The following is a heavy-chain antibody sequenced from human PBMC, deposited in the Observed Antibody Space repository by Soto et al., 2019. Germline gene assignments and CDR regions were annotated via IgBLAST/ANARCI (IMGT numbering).Heavy chain of an antibody. D-gene: IGHD1-26*01. V-gene: IGHV3-30*18. Sequence: QVQLVESGGGVVQPGMSLSLSCAASGFSFSNYGMHWVRQAPGKGLEWVTLISNDGSNKFYADSVKGRFTISRDNSKDTLYLQMTSLKVEDTAVYYCAKDGADTGTYNFDCWGQGTLVTSSS. J-gene: IGHJ4*02. CDR1: GFSFSNYG. CDR2: ISNDGSNK. CDR3: AKDGADTGTYNFDC.